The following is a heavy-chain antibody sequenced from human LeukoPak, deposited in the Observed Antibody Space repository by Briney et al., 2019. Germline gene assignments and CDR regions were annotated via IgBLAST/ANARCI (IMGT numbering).Heavy chain of an antibody. J-gene: IGHJ4*02. D-gene: IGHD6-13*01. V-gene: IGHV3-7*03. CDR3: ARGLYSSTTYYFDY. CDR1: GFTFGKYW. CDR2: IKLDGSEK. Sequence: GGSLRLSCVASGFTFGKYWMSWVRQAPGKGLEWVANIKLDGSEKNYVDSVKGRFTISRDNTKNSLYLQMNSLRVEDTAVYFCARGLYSSTTYYFDYWGQGTLVTVSS.